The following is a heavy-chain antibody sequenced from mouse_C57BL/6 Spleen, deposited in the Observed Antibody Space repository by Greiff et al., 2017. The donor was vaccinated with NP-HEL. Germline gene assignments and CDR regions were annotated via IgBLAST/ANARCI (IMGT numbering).Heavy chain of an antibody. V-gene: IGHV1-69*01. Sequence: VQLQQSGAELVMPGASVKLSCKASGYTFTSYWMHWVKQRPGQGLEWIGEIDPSDSYTNYKQKFKGKSTLTVDTSSSTAYMQLRSLTSEDSAVFYCAYDYDRCAMDYWGQGTSVTVSS. CDR3: AYDYDRCAMDY. D-gene: IGHD2-4*01. CDR1: GYTFTSYW. CDR2: IDPSDSYT. J-gene: IGHJ4*01.